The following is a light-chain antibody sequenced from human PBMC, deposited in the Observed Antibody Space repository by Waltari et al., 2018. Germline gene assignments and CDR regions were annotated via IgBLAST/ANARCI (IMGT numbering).Light chain of an antibody. CDR1: QSVSSN. CDR3: QQYNNWPWT. V-gene: IGKV3-15*01. CDR2: GAS. J-gene: IGKJ1*01. Sequence: EIVMTQSPATLSVSPGERATLSCRASQSVSSNLAWYKQKPGQAPRALIYGASTRATGIPARFSGSGSGREFTLTISSLQSEDFAVYYCQQYNNWPWTFGQGTKVEIK.